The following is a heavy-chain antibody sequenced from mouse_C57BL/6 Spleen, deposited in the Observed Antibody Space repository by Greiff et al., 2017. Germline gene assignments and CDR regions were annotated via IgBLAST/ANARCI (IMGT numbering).Heavy chain of an antibody. V-gene: IGHV1-26*01. CDR2: INPNNGGT. CDR1: GYTFTDYY. J-gene: IGHJ4*01. D-gene: IGHD2-4*01. CDR3: ARGGIYYDYDNAMDY. Sequence: EVQLQQSGPELVKPGASVKISCKASGYTFTDYYMNWVKQSHGKSLEWIGDINPNNGGTSYNQKFKGKATLTVDKSSSTAYMELRSLTSEDSAVYYCARGGIYYDYDNAMDYWGQGTSVTVSS.